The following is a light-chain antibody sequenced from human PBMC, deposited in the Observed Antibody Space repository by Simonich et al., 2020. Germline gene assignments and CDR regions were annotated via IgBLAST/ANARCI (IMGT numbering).Light chain of an antibody. V-gene: IGLV6-57*03. J-gene: IGLJ3*02. CDR2: EDN. Sequence: NFMLTQPHSVSESPGKTVTISCTRSSGSIASNYVQWYQQRPGSAPTTVIYEDNKRPSGVPVRFSGSIDSSSNSASLTISGLKTEDEADYYCQSYDSSNWVFGGGTKLTVL. CDR3: QSYDSSNWV. CDR1: SGSIASNY.